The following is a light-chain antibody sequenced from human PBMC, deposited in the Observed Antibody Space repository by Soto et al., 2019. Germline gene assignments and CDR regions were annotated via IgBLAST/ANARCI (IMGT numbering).Light chain of an antibody. Sequence: DIQMTQSPSSLSASVGDRVTITCQASQDISNYLNWYQQKPGKAPKLLIYDASNLETGDQSRFSGSGSGTDFTFTISSLQPEDIATYYFQQYDNRPLTFGGGTKLEIK. J-gene: IGKJ4*01. V-gene: IGKV1-33*01. CDR3: QQYDNRPLT. CDR1: QDISNY. CDR2: DAS.